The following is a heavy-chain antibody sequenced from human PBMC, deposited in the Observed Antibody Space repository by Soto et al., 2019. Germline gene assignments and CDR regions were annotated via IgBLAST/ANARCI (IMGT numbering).Heavy chain of an antibody. CDR1: GFTFGDYA. J-gene: IGHJ2*01. Sequence: PGGSLRLSCTASGFTFGDYAMSWVRQAPGKGLEWVGSIRSKAYGGTTEYAASVKGRFTISRDDSKSIAYLQMNSLKTEDTAVYYCTRDVGPYGGNSFVYFDLWGRGTLVTGSS. D-gene: IGHD4-17*01. CDR2: IRSKAYGGTT. V-gene: IGHV3-49*04. CDR3: TRDVGPYGGNSFVYFDL.